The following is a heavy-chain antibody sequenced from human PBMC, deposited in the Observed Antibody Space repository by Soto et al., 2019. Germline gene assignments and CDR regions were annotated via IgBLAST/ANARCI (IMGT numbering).Heavy chain of an antibody. CDR1: GFTFSSYG. Sequence: QVQLVESGGGVVQPGRSPRLSCAASGFTFSSYGMHWVRQAPGKGLEWVAVISYDGSNKYYADSVKGRFTISRDNSKNTLYLQMNSLRAEDTAVYYCAKVPISTYYDFWSGYGLDGMDVWGQGTTVTVSS. D-gene: IGHD3-3*01. J-gene: IGHJ6*02. CDR3: AKVPISTYYDFWSGYGLDGMDV. V-gene: IGHV3-30*18. CDR2: ISYDGSNK.